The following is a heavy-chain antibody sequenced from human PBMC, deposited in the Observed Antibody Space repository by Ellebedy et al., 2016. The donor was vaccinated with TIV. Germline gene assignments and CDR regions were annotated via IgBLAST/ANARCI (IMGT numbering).Heavy chain of an antibody. D-gene: IGHD5-12*01. Sequence: MPGGSLRLSCAVSGGSISSSNWWSWVRQPPGKGLEWIGEIYHSGSTNYNPSLKSRVTISVDKSKNQFSLKLSSVTAADPAVYYCARGYSGYDSYNWFDPWGQGTLVTVSS. CDR3: ARGYSGYDSYNWFDP. V-gene: IGHV4-4*02. CDR2: IYHSGST. CDR1: GGSISSSNW. J-gene: IGHJ5*02.